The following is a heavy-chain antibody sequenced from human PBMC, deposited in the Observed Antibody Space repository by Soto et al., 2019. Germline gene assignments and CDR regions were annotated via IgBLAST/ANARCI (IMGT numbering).Heavy chain of an antibody. J-gene: IGHJ3*02. V-gene: IGHV3-73*01. CDR2: IRDKGNNYAT. Sequence: PGGSLRLSCAASGFTFSGSAIHWVRQASGKGLEWVARIRDKGNNYATAYAASVKGRFTISRDDSKNTAFLQMNSLSTEDTAVYYCARLDAPRDRAFDIWGQGTMVTLSS. CDR1: GFTFSGSA. CDR3: ARLDAPRDRAFDI.